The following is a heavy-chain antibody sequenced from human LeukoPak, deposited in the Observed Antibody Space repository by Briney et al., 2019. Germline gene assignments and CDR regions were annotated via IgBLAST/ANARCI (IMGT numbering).Heavy chain of an antibody. CDR1: GYTFTSYG. D-gene: IGHD3-3*01. J-gene: IGHJ3*01. CDR2: ISTYNDNT. CDR3: ARGRTKSDAFDL. V-gene: IGHV1-18*01. Sequence: ASVKVSCKASGYTFTSYGITWVRQAPGQGLEWMGWISTYNDNTDYAQKLQGRVTMTTDTSTTTAYMELGSLTSDDTAVYYCARGRTKSDAFDLWGQGTMVTASS.